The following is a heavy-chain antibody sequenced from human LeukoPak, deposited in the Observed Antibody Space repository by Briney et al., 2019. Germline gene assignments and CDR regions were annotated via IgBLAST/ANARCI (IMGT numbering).Heavy chain of an antibody. D-gene: IGHD3-10*01. J-gene: IGHJ4*02. CDR3: ARMDGGSGSHIDY. CDR2: IYYSGST. V-gene: IGHV4-59*08. Sequence: PSETLSLTCTVSGGSISSYYWSWIRQPPGKGLEWIGYIYYSGSTNYNPSLKSRVTISVDTSKNQFSLKLSSVTAADTAVYYCARMDGGSGSHIDYWGQGTLVTVSS. CDR1: GGSISSYY.